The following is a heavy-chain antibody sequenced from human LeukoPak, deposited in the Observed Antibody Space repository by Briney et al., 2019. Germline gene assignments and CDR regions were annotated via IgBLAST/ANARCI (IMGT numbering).Heavy chain of an antibody. V-gene: IGHV4-39*07. J-gene: IGHJ3*02. Sequence: SETLSLTCTVSGDSISTSNSYWGWIRQPPGKGLEWIGEINHSGSTNYNPSLKGRVTISVDTSKNQFSLKLSSVTAADTAVYYCARRPERWLFRNAFDIWGQGTMVTVSS. CDR1: GDSISTSNSY. CDR2: INHSGST. D-gene: IGHD5-24*01. CDR3: ARRPERWLFRNAFDI.